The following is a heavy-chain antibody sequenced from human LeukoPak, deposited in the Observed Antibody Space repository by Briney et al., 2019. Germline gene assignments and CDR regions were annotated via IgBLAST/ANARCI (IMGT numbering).Heavy chain of an antibody. V-gene: IGHV1-18*04. Sequence: ASVKVSCKASGYTFTGYYMHWVRQAPGQGLEWMGWISAYNGNTNYAQKLQGRVTMTTDTSTSTAYMELRSLRSDDTAVYYCARGRSYGDYIDYWGQGTLVTVSS. D-gene: IGHD1-26*01. CDR3: ARGRSYGDYIDY. CDR2: ISAYNGNT. CDR1: GYTFTGYY. J-gene: IGHJ4*02.